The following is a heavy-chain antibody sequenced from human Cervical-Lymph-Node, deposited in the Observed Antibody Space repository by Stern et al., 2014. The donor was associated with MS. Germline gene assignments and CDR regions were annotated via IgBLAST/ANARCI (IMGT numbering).Heavy chain of an antibody. CDR3: ASPVTLTVGAMDV. CDR2: IIPVFGPA. Sequence: VQLVESGAEVKKPGSSVKVSCKASGGTFSTYPIIWVRQAPGQGLEWMGGIIPVFGPANYAQKFQGRVTITAADSSSTAYMELSSLRSEDTAVYYCASPVTLTVGAMDVWGQGTTITVSS. J-gene: IGHJ6*02. D-gene: IGHD4-17*01. V-gene: IGHV1-69*01. CDR1: GGTFSTYP.